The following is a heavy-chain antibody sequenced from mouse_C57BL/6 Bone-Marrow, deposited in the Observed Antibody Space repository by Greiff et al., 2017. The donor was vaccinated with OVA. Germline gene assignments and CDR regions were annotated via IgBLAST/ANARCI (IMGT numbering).Heavy chain of an antibody. CDR3: ARRLGLPYYYAMDY. CDR1: GYTFTDYN. CDR2: INPNNGGT. V-gene: IGHV1-18*01. Sequence: EVQLQQSGPELVKPGASVKIPCKASGYTFTDYNMDWVKQSHGKSLEWIGDINPNNGGTIYNQNFKGKATLTVDKSSSTAYMELRSLTSEDTAVYYCARRLGLPYYYAMDYWGQGTSVTVSS. J-gene: IGHJ4*01. D-gene: IGHD2-4*01.